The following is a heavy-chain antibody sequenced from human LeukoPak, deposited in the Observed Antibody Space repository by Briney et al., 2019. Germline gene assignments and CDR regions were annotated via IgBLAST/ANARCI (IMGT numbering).Heavy chain of an antibody. Sequence: ASVKVSCKASGYTFTSYGISWVRQAPGQGLEWMGWISAYNGNANYAQKLQGRVTMTTDTSTSTAYMELRSLRSDDTAVYYCARDSISFFGVPQCAFDIWGQGTIVTVSS. CDR3: ARDSISFFGVPQCAFDI. J-gene: IGHJ3*02. D-gene: IGHD3-3*01. CDR1: GYTFTSYG. CDR2: ISAYNGNA. V-gene: IGHV1-18*01.